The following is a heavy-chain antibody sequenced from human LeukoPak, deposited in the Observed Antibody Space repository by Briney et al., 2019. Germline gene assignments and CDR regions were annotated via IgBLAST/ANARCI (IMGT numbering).Heavy chain of an antibody. CDR2: IYYSGNT. CDR3: ARRTSRYYMDV. Sequence: GSLRLSCAASGFTFSSYSMNWVRQPPGKGLEWIGSIYYSGNTYYNPSLKSRVTISVDTSKNQFSLKLSSVTAADTAVYYCARRTSRYYMDVWGKGTTVTVSS. V-gene: IGHV4-39*01. D-gene: IGHD2-2*01. J-gene: IGHJ6*03. CDR1: GFTFSSYSMN.